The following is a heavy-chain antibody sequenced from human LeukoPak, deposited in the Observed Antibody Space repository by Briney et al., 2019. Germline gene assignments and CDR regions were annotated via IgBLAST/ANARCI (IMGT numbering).Heavy chain of an antibody. J-gene: IGHJ4*02. V-gene: IGHV3-23*01. D-gene: IGHD2/OR15-2a*01. Sequence: GGSLRLSCTASGLIFRNFVMTWVRQAPGKGLEWVASIGGSDGTTDYAGSVKDRFTISRDNSRNTLYLQMNFLRVEDMAIYYCAKGALRTFFDNWGQGVLVTVAS. CDR1: GLIFRNFV. CDR2: IGGSDGTT. CDR3: AKGALRTFFDN.